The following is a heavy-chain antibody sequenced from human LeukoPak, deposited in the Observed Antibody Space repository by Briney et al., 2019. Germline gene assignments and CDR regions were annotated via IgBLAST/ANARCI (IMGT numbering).Heavy chain of an antibody. D-gene: IGHD1-7*01. CDR2: MNPNSGNT. CDR1: GYTFTTYD. V-gene: IGHV1-8*03. J-gene: IGHJ5*02. Sequence: ASVKVSCKASGYTFTTYDINWVRQATGQGLEWMGWMNPNSGNTGYAQKLQGRVTITMNTSISTAYMELSSLRSEDTAVYYCARAITATTAWFDPWGQGTLATVSS. CDR3: ARAITATTAWFDP.